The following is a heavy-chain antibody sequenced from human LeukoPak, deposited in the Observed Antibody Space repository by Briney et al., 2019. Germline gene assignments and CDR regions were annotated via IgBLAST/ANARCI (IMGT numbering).Heavy chain of an antibody. CDR1: GYTFTGYY. CDR3: ARDRGGYSSPYYFDY. CDR2: INPNSGGT. Sequence: GASVKVSCTASGYTFTGYYMHWVRQAPGQGLEWMGRINPNSGGTNYAQKFQGRVTMTRDTSISTAYMELSRLRSDDTAVYYSARDRGGYSSPYYFDYWGQGTLVTVSS. D-gene: IGHD5-18*01. V-gene: IGHV1-2*06. J-gene: IGHJ4*02.